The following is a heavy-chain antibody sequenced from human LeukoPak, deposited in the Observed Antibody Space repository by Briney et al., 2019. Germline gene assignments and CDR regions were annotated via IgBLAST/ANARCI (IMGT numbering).Heavy chain of an antibody. Sequence: SETLSLTCTVSGGSINTYYWSWIRQHPGKGLECIGYIYFSGSTNYNPSLKSRVTMSVDTSKNQFSLKLSSVTAADTAVYYCARPMVRGVNDALDIWGQGTMVTVSS. CDR3: ARPMVRGVNDALDI. J-gene: IGHJ3*02. V-gene: IGHV4-59*08. CDR1: GGSINTYY. D-gene: IGHD3-10*01. CDR2: IYFSGST.